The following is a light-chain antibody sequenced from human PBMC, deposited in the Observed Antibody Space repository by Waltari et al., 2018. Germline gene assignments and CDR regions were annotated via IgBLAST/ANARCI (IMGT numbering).Light chain of an antibody. CDR1: SSAIGSYEP. V-gene: IGLV2-18*02. J-gene: IGLJ3*02. CDR3: CSYKSNATWV. Sequence: HSALIQPPPGSGSAGQSVAISCTGTSSAIGSYEPVTWYQQHPTTVPKPMIFRVPDRVSGSNSGKTASMTISGLQAEDEAEYCCCSYKSNATWVFGGGTKLTVL.